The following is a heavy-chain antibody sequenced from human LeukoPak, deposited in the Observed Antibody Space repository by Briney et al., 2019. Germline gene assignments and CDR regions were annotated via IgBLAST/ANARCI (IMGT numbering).Heavy chain of an antibody. CDR1: GFIFSSYW. D-gene: IGHD3-10*01. CDR3: AKNRGVLWFGELSDFDY. J-gene: IGHJ4*02. Sequence: GGSLRLSYAASGFIFSSYWMHWVRQAPGKGLVWVSRINSDGSSTSNADSVKGRFTISRDNAKNTLFLQMNSLRAEDTAVYYCAKNRGVLWFGELSDFDYWGQGTLVTVSS. V-gene: IGHV3-74*01. CDR2: INSDGSST.